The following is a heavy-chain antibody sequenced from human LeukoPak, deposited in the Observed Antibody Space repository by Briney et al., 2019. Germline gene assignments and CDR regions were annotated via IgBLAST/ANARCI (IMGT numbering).Heavy chain of an antibody. J-gene: IGHJ4*02. D-gene: IGHD2-2*01. CDR2: ISGSGGST. CDR1: GFTFSNAW. Sequence: PGGSLRLSCAASGFTFSNAWMSWVRQAPGKGLEWVSAISGSGGSTYYADSVKGRFTISRDNSKNTLYLQMNSLRAEDTAVYYCAKDTKLVVPTAMTFWGQGTLVTVSS. V-gene: IGHV3-23*01. CDR3: AKDTKLVVPTAMTF.